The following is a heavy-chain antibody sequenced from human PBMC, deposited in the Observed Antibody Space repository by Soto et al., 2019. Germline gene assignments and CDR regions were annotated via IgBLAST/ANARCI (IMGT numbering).Heavy chain of an antibody. D-gene: IGHD2-2*01. CDR1: GGSISSGGYY. CDR2: IYYSGST. V-gene: IGHV4-31*03. Sequence: NPSETLSLTCTVSGGSISSGGYYWSWIRQHPGKGLEWIGYIYYSGSTYYNPSLKSRVTISVDTSKNQFSLKLSSVTAADTAVYYCARGLGYCSSTSCRTTPNYYMDVWGKGTTVTVSS. J-gene: IGHJ6*03. CDR3: ARGLGYCSSTSCRTTPNYYMDV.